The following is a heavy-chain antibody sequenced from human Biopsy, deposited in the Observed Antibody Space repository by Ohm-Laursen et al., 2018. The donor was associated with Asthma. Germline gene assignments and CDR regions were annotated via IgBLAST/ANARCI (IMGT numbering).Heavy chain of an antibody. CDR2: ISKDARTQ. CDR3: VRDGTDDAFDI. Sequence: SLRLSCTASGFSFSNFAIHWVRQAPGKGLEWVGVISKDARTQDYADSAKGRFTMARDNSKNTLDLQMTSLREEDTAVYYCVRDGTDDAFDIWGQGTVVSVSS. D-gene: IGHD1-1*01. J-gene: IGHJ3*02. V-gene: IGHV3-30*01. CDR1: GFSFSNFA.